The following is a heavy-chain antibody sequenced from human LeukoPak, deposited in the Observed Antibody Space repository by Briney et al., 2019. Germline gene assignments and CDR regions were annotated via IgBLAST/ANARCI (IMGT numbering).Heavy chain of an antibody. Sequence: PGGSLRLSCAASGFTFSSYSMTWVRQAPGKGLEWVSSISSSSSYIYYADLVKGRFTISRDNAKNSLYLQMNSLRAEDTAVYYCARAESVAGTTGDYWGQGTLVTVSS. V-gene: IGHV3-21*01. J-gene: IGHJ4*02. CDR3: ARAESVAGTTGDY. CDR1: GFTFSSYS. D-gene: IGHD6-19*01. CDR2: ISSSSSYI.